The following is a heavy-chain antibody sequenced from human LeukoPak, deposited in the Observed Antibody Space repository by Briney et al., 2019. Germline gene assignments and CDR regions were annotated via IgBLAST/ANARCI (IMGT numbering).Heavy chain of an antibody. CDR2: INGYGSST. D-gene: IGHD5-18*01. J-gene: IGHJ4*02. Sequence: GGSLRLSCAASGFTFISYWMHWVRQAPGKGLVWVSRINGYGSSTDFADTVKGRFTISRDNAKNTLYLQMNSLRAEDTAVYYCARDAPGNTALDYWGQGTLVTVSS. CDR3: ARDAPGNTALDY. CDR1: GFTFISYW. V-gene: IGHV3-74*01.